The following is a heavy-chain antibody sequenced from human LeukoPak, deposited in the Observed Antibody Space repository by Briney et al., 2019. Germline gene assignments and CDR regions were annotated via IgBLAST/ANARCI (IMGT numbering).Heavy chain of an antibody. D-gene: IGHD4-17*01. J-gene: IGHJ4*02. CDR1: GGSISSYY. CDR2: IYYSGST. CDR3: ARNYGDYSTDY. V-gene: IGHV4-59*01. Sequence: KPSETLSLTCTVSGGSISSYYWSWIRQPPGKGLEWIGYIYYSGSTNYNPSLKSRVTISVDTSKNQFSLKLCSVTAADTAVYYCARNYGDYSTDYWGQGTLVTVSS.